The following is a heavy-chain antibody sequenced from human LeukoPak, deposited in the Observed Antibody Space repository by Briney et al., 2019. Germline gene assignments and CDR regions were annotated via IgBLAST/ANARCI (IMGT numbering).Heavy chain of an antibody. CDR1: GFTFDDYA. V-gene: IGHV3-9*01. J-gene: IGHJ4*02. D-gene: IGHD1-1*01. CDR2: ISWNSGSI. Sequence: PGRSLRLSCAASGFTFDDYAMHWVRQAPGKGLEWVSGISWNSGSIGYADSVKGRFTISRDNAKNSLYLLMNSLRVEDTAVYYCARGSHTTPGGYFDYWGQGTLVTVSS. CDR3: ARGSHTTPGGYFDY.